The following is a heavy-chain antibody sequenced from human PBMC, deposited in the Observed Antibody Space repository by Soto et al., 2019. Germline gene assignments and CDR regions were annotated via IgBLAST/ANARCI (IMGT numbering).Heavy chain of an antibody. V-gene: IGHV3-11*01. CDR3: ARGTETQVFFDY. D-gene: IGHD1-1*01. CDR1: GFTFSDYY. CDR2: IRGDGGNI. J-gene: IGHJ4*02. Sequence: GGSLRLSCVASGFTFSDYYMSWIRQAPGKGPEWVSYIRGDGGNIHYAESLKGRFTISRDNAKNSLYLLMNSLRVEDTAVYYCARGTETQVFFDYWGQGILVTVSS.